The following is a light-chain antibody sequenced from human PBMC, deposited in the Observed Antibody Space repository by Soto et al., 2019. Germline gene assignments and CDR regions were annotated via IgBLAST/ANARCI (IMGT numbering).Light chain of an antibody. CDR3: ATWDDSLNGYV. CDR1: SSNIGSNV. V-gene: IGLV1-44*01. Sequence: QSVLTQPPSASGTPGQRVTISCSGSSSNIGSNVVNWFQQLPGTAPKLRVYSNNQRPSGVPGRFSGSKSGTSASLAISGLQSGDEADYYCATWDDSLNGYVFGTGTKLTVL. J-gene: IGLJ1*01. CDR2: SNN.